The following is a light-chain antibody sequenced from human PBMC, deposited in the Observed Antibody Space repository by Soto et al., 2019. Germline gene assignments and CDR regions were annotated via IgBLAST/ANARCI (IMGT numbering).Light chain of an antibody. V-gene: IGKV1-17*01. CDR2: DAS. CDR3: LQHYNYPWT. Sequence: EMQMSHSPSTLSGSLGYRGGITCRASQGIRNELGWYQQKPGRAPKRLIYDASNLQSGVPSRFSGSGFGTEFTLTISSLQPEDFATYSCLQHYNYPWTFGQGTKVDNK. CDR1: QGIRNE. J-gene: IGKJ1*01.